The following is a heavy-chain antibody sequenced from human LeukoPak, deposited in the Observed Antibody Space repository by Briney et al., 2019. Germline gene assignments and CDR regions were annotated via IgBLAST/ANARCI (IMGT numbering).Heavy chain of an antibody. J-gene: IGHJ3*02. Sequence: GGSLRLSCAASGFTVSSNYMSWVRQAPGKGLEWVSVIYSGGSTYYADSVKGRFTISRDNSKNTLYLQMNSLRAEDTAVYYCAKEQEIVVVVAATLDAFDIWGQGTMVTVSS. D-gene: IGHD2-15*01. CDR2: IYSGGST. V-gene: IGHV3-53*05. CDR1: GFTVSSNY. CDR3: AKEQEIVVVVAATLDAFDI.